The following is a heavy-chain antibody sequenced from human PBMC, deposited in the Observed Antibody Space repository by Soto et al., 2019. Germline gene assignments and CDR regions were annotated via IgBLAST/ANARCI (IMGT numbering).Heavy chain of an antibody. D-gene: IGHD2-2*01. V-gene: IGHV5-51*01. J-gene: IGHJ5*02. CDR3: ARLSPHCSSPSCYESNWLDP. CDR1: GYSFTSYW. CDR2: IYPGDSDT. Sequence: PGESLKISCKASGYSFTSYWIGWVRQMPGKGLEWMGIIYPGDSDTRYSPSFQGQVTISADKSISTAYLQWSSLKASDTAMYYCARLSPHCSSPSCYESNWLDPWGQGTLVTVSS.